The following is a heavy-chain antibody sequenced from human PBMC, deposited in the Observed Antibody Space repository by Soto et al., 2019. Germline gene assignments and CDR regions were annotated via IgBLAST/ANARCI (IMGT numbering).Heavy chain of an antibody. CDR3: ARTMTTSGWFGP. CDR1: GGPITSGGYS. Sequence: SETLSLTCAVSGGPITSGGYSWSWIWQPPGKGLEWIGYIYHSGGTYYNPSLKSRVTLSIDRTKKQFSLKLKSVTAADTAVYFCARTMTTSGWFGPWGQGTLVTVSS. CDR2: IYHSGGT. D-gene: IGHD4-17*01. J-gene: IGHJ5*02. V-gene: IGHV4-30-2*01.